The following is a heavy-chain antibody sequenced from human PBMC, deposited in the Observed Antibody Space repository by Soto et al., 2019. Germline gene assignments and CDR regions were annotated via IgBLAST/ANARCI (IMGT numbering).Heavy chain of an antibody. J-gene: IGHJ4*02. V-gene: IGHV3-30*18. Sequence: GGSLRLSCAASGFTFSSYGMHWVRQAPGKGLEWVAVISYDGSNKYYADSVKGRFTISRDNSKNTLYLQMNSLRAEDTAVYYCAKDPFREAVAGYFDYWGQGTLVTVSS. D-gene: IGHD6-19*01. CDR2: ISYDGSNK. CDR3: AKDPFREAVAGYFDY. CDR1: GFTFSSYG.